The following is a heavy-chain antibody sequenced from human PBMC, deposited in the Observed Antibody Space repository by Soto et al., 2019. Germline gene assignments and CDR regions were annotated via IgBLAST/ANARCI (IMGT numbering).Heavy chain of an antibody. V-gene: IGHV3-30*18. J-gene: IGHJ4*02. CDR1: GFTFSSYG. CDR2: ISYDGSNK. Sequence: GGSLRLSCAASGFTFSSYGMHWVRQAPGKGLEWVAVISYDGSNKYYADSVKGRFTISRDNSKNTLYLQMNSLRAEDTAVYYCGKDLGYSYGPLDYWGQGTLVTVSS. D-gene: IGHD5-18*01. CDR3: GKDLGYSYGPLDY.